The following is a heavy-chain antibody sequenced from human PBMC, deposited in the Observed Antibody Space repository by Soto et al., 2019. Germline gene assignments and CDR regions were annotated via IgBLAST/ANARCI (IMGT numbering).Heavy chain of an antibody. Sequence: ASVKVSCKASGYTFTTYAISWVRQAPGQGLEWMGGIIPIFGTANYAQKFQGRVTITADESTSTAYMELSSLRSEDTAVYYCASTSGGYSYGIDYWGQGTLVTVSS. CDR1: GYTFTTYA. CDR3: ASTSGGYSYGIDY. CDR2: IIPIFGTA. J-gene: IGHJ4*02. V-gene: IGHV1-69*13. D-gene: IGHD5-18*01.